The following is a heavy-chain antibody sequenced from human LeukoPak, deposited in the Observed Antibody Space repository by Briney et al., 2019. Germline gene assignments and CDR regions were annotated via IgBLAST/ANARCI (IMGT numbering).Heavy chain of an antibody. CDR2: ISTTGDNT. V-gene: IGHV3-23*01. CDR3: APQLWDHPGP. CDR1: GGTFSSYT. D-gene: IGHD3-16*01. J-gene: IGHJ5*02. Sequence: GSQRLSCEASGGTFSSYTMSWVRQAPGKGLEWVSTISTTGDNTHYADTVKGRFTISRDNSRDTLYLQMNSLRVEGTAIYYCAPQLWDHPGPWGQGTLVTVSS.